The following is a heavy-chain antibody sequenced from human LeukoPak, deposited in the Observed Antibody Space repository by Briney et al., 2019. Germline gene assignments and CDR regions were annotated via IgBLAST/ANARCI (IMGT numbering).Heavy chain of an antibody. CDR1: GGSFSGYY. CDR3: ARLFRENWFDP. V-gene: IGHV4-34*01. Sequence: SETLSLTCAVYGGSFSGYYWSWIRQPPGKGLEWIGSIYYSGSTYYNPSLKSRVTISVDTSKNQFSLKLSSVTAADTAVYYCARLFRENWFDPWGQGTLVTVSS. J-gene: IGHJ5*02. D-gene: IGHD3-3*01. CDR2: IYYSGST.